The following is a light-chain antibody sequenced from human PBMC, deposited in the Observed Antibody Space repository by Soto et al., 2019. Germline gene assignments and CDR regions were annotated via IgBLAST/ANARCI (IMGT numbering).Light chain of an antibody. Sequence: IVLTQSPGTLSLSPGERATLSCRASQSVIGNFLAWYQQKPGQAPRLLFYGASTRAAGSPDRFSGSGSGTDFSLTISRLEPEDFAFYYCQIYNTSPWTFGQGTRVEVK. J-gene: IGKJ1*01. CDR1: QSVIGNF. CDR3: QIYNTSPWT. CDR2: GAS. V-gene: IGKV3-20*01.